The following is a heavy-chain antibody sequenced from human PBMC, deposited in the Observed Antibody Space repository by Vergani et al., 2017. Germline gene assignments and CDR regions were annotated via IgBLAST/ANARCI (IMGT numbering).Heavy chain of an antibody. CDR1: DDSVSSGFYY. J-gene: IGHJ5*02. D-gene: IGHD6-19*01. CDR3: ARDSGWYWLGP. CDR2: MDSSGSS. V-gene: IGHV4-61*10. Sequence: QVQLQGSGPRLLKPLETLSLTCTVSDDSVSSGFYYWTWIRQPAGKGLEWIGYMDSSGSSNYNPSLKCRATISVDTSKSHFSLKLTSVTAGDTALDYCARDSGWYWLGPLGKGILVTVSS.